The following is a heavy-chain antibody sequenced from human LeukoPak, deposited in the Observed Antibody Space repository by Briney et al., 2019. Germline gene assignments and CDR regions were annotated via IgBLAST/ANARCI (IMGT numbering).Heavy chain of an antibody. CDR2: INSGGSST. CDR3: ARSDSGYVLDY. J-gene: IGHJ4*02. Sequence: GGSLRLSCAASGFTFSSYWMHWVRQAPGKGLVWVSRINSGGSSTSYADSVKGRFTISRDNAKNTLYLQMNSLRAEDTAVYYCARSDSGYVLDYWGQGTLVTVSS. V-gene: IGHV3-74*01. D-gene: IGHD5-12*01. CDR1: GFTFSSYW.